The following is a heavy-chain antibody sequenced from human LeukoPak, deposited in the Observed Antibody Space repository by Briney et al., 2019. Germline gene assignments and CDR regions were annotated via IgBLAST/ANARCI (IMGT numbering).Heavy chain of an antibody. CDR1: GFTFSDYY. CDR3: AGDYGDYERYFDY. J-gene: IGHJ4*02. D-gene: IGHD4-17*01. CDR2: ISSSGSTI. Sequence: PGGSLRLSCAASGFTFSDYYMSWIRQAPGKGLEWVSYISSSGSTIYYADSVKGRFTISRDNAKNSLYLQMNSLGAEDTAVYYCAGDYGDYERYFDYWGQGTLVTVSS. V-gene: IGHV3-11*01.